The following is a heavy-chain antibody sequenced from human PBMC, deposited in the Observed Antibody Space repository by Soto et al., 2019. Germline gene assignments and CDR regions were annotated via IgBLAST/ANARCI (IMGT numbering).Heavy chain of an antibody. Sequence: PSETLSLTSTVFSGTISSYYWSWIRQPPGKGVEWIGYIYSSGSTNYNPSLKSRVTISVDTSKNQFSLKLSSVTAADTAVYYCAREGRDNDFWSGFLYAMDVWGQGTTVTVSS. D-gene: IGHD3-3*01. CDR1: SGTISSYY. CDR2: IYSSGST. V-gene: IGHV4-59*01. J-gene: IGHJ6*02. CDR3: AREGRDNDFWSGFLYAMDV.